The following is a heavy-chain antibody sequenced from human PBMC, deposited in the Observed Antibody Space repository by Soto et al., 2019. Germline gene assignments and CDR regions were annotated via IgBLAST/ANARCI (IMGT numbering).Heavy chain of an antibody. J-gene: IGHJ4*02. CDR2: ISYDGSNK. D-gene: IGHD3-9*01. CDR1: GFTFSSYG. CDR3: ATEDYDILTGYRKSGIDY. Sequence: QVQVVESGGGVVQPGRSLRLSCAASGFTFSSYGMHWVRQAPGKGLEWVAVISYDGSNKYYADSVKGRFTISRDNSKNTLYLQMNSLRAEDTAVYYCATEDYDILTGYRKSGIDYWGQGTLATVSS. V-gene: IGHV3-30*03.